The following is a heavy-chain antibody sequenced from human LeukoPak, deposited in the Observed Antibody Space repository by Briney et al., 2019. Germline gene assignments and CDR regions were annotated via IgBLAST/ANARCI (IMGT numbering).Heavy chain of an antibody. J-gene: IGHJ6*02. CDR2: ISYDGSNK. CDR1: GFTFSSYG. Sequence: GGSLRLSCAASGFTFSSYGMHWVRQAPGKGLEWVAVISYDGSNKYYADSVKGRFTISRDNSKNTLYLQMNSLRAEDTAVYYCAKFEGRIQLWTPYSGMDVWGQGTTVTVSS. CDR3: AKFEGRIQLWTPYSGMDV. D-gene: IGHD5-18*01. V-gene: IGHV3-30*18.